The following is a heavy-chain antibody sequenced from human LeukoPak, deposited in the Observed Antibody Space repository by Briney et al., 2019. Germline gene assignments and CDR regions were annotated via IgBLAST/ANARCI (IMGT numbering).Heavy chain of an antibody. D-gene: IGHD3-10*01. J-gene: IGHJ4*02. CDR3: ARDTPHYYGSGSYLDY. V-gene: IGHV3-7*01. CDR1: GFTLSRYR. Sequence: GGSLRLSCAASGFTLSRYRMSWVRQAPGKGLEWVANIKQDGSEKYYVDSVKGRFTISRDNAQNSLYLQMNSLRAEDTAVYYCARDTPHYYGSGSYLDYWGQGTLVTVSS. CDR2: IKQDGSEK.